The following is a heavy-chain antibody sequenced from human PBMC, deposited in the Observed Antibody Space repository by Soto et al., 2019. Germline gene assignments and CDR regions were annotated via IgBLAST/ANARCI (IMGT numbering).Heavy chain of an antibody. Sequence: GGSLRLSCAASGFTVSSNYMSWVRQAPGKGLEWVSVIYSGGSTYYADSVKGRFTISRHNSKNTLYLQMNSLRAEDTAVYYCARTVLWFGESNWFDPWGQGTLVTVSS. V-gene: IGHV3-53*04. CDR3: ARTVLWFGESNWFDP. CDR1: GFTVSSNY. J-gene: IGHJ5*02. CDR2: IYSGGST. D-gene: IGHD3-10*01.